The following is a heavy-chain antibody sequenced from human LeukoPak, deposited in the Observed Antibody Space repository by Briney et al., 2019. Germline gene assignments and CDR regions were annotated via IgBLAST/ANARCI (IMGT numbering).Heavy chain of an antibody. CDR3: AKTLRNTAMAYDAFDI. J-gene: IGHJ3*02. D-gene: IGHD5-18*01. CDR2: ISGSGGST. V-gene: IGHV3-23*01. CDR1: GFTFSSYS. Sequence: GGSLRLSCAASGFTFSSYSMNWVRQAPGKGLEWVSGISGSGGSTYYADSVKRRFTISRDNSKNTLYLQMNSLRAEDTAVYYCAKTLRNTAMAYDAFDIWGQGTMVTVSS.